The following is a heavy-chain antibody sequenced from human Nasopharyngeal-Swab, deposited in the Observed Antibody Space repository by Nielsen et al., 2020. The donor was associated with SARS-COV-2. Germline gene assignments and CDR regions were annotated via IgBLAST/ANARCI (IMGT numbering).Heavy chain of an antibody. CDR3: ARIRTGAYFDY. Sequence: GGSLRLSCAASGFTFSSYAMSWVRQAPGKGLEWVSTISGSDGSAYYADSVKGRFTISRDYSRHTLCLQMNSLRAEDTAVYYCARIRTGAYFDYWGQGTLVTVSS. CDR2: ISGSDGSA. V-gene: IGHV3-23*01. CDR1: GFTFSSYA. D-gene: IGHD1-14*01. J-gene: IGHJ4*02.